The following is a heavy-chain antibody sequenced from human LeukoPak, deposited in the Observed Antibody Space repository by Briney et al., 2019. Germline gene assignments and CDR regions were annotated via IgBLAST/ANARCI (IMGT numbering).Heavy chain of an antibody. CDR1: GFTFSTYW. CDR2: IKQDGSEK. CDR3: ARRAVGASVPFDY. Sequence: PGGSLRLSCAASGFTFSTYWMSWVRQAPGKWLEWVANIKQDGSEKYYVDSVKGRFTISRDNAKNSLYLQMNSLRAEDTAVYYCARRAVGASVPFDYWGQGTLVTVSS. V-gene: IGHV3-7*01. J-gene: IGHJ4*02. D-gene: IGHD6-19*01.